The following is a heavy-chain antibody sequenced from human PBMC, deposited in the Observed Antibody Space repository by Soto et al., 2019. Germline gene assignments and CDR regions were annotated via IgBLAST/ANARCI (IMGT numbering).Heavy chain of an antibody. CDR3: AKNRGSGSYQFDY. D-gene: IGHD3-10*01. CDR2: ISYDGSNK. CDR1: GFTFSSYG. Sequence: QVQLVESGGGVVQPGRSLRLSCAASGFTFSSYGMHWVRQAPGKGLEWVAVISYDGSNKYYADSVKGRFTISRDNSKNTLYLQMNSLRAEDTAVYYCAKNRGSGSYQFDYWGQGTLVTVSS. J-gene: IGHJ4*02. V-gene: IGHV3-30*18.